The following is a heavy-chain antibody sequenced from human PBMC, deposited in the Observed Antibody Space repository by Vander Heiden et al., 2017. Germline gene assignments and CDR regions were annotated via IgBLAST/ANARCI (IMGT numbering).Heavy chain of an antibody. J-gene: IGHJ5*02. D-gene: IGHD1-26*01. CDR3: ARGRIVGATERWFDP. Sequence: QVQLQESGPGLVKPSETLSLTCTVSGGSISSYYWTWIRQPPGKGLGWIGYIYYSGSTNYNPSLKSRVTISVDTSKNQFSLKLSSVTAADTAVYYCARGRIVGATERWFDPWGQGTLVTVSS. CDR2: IYYSGST. V-gene: IGHV4-59*01. CDR1: GGSISSYY.